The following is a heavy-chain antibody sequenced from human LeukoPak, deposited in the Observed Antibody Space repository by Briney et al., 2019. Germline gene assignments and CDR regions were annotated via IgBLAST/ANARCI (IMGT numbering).Heavy chain of an antibody. V-gene: IGHV4-39*01. CDR3: ARLPGRYSSSGFDY. D-gene: IGHD6-6*01. CDR1: GGSISSSSYY. CDR2: IYYSGST. Sequence: PSETLSLTCTVSGGSISSSSYYWGWIRQPPGKGLEWLGSIYYSGSTYYNPSLKSRVTISVDTSKNQFSLKMSSVTAADTAVYYCARLPGRYSSSGFDYWGQGTLVTVSS. J-gene: IGHJ4*02.